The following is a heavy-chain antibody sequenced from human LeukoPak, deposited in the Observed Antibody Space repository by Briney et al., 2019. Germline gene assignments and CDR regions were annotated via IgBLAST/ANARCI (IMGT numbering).Heavy chain of an antibody. CDR1: GFTFSSYT. J-gene: IGHJ4*02. CDR2: ITSTSSGI. D-gene: IGHD2-8*01. CDR3: ARDAGIVLMVYAIGQGPFDY. Sequence: GGSLRLSCAASGFTFSSYTMSWVRQAPGKGLEWVSYITSTSSGIFYADSVKGRFTISRDNAKNSVFLQMNSLRDEDTAVYYCARDAGIVLMVYAIGQGPFDYWGQGTLVTVSS. V-gene: IGHV3-48*02.